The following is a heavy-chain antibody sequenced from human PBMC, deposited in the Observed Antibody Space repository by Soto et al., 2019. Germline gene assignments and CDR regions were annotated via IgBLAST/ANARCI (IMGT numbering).Heavy chain of an antibody. CDR3: QLFDYDSSGSIRS. J-gene: IGHJ4*02. Sequence: GGSLRLSCTASGFGFGDDGLSWVRQAPGKGLEWLGFVRSKTYDGRTEYAASVKGRFIISRDDSKNIAYLQMSSLQPEDTAMYYCQLFDYDSSGSIRSWGQGTLVTVLL. CDR2: VRSKTYDGRT. CDR1: GFGFGDDG. V-gene: IGHV3-49*04. D-gene: IGHD3-22*01.